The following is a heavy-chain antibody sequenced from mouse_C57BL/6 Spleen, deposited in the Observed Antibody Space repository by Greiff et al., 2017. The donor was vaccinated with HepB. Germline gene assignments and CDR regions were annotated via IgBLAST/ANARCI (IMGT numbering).Heavy chain of an antibody. Sequence: EVKVVESGPELVKPGASVKMSCKASGYTFTDYNMHWVKQSHGKSLEWIGYINPNNGGTSYNQKFKGKATLTVNKSSSTAYMELRSLTSEDSAVYYCAKDYDEGYYYAMDYWGQGTSVTVSS. CDR2: INPNNGGT. J-gene: IGHJ4*01. CDR1: GYTFTDYN. CDR3: AKDYDEGYYYAMDY. D-gene: IGHD2-4*01. V-gene: IGHV1-22*01.